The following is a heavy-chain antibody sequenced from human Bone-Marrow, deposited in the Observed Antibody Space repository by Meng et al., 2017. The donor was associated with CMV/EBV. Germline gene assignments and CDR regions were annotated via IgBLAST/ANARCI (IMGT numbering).Heavy chain of an antibody. V-gene: IGHV3-72*01. J-gene: IGHJ4*02. CDR2: IRNKADSYTT. CDR3: ARLSGNYEVDY. Sequence: CAASGVTFSDHYMDWVRQAPGKGLEWVGRIRNKADSYTTESAASVKGRFTISRDDSKSSLYLQMDSLKTEDTALYYCARLSGNYEVDYWGQGTLVTVSS. D-gene: IGHD1-26*01. CDR1: GVTFSDHY.